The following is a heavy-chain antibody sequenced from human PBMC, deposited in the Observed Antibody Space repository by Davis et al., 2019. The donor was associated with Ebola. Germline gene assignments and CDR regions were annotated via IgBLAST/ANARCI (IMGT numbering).Heavy chain of an antibody. CDR1: GYSFTSYW. CDR3: ARGSRGIAVAGAMDY. Sequence: GESLNISCKASGYSFTSYWIGWVRQLPGKGLEWMGIIYPGDSDTRSRPSFQGQVTISADKSISTAYLQWSSLTASDTAMYYCARGSRGIAVAGAMDYWGQGTLVTVSS. CDR2: IYPGDSDT. V-gene: IGHV5-51*01. D-gene: IGHD6-19*01. J-gene: IGHJ4*02.